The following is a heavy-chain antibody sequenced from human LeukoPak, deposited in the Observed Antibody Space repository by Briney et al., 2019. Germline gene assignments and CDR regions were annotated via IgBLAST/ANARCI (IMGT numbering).Heavy chain of an antibody. Sequence: ASVKVSCKASGYTFTSYAMNWVRQAPGQGLEWMGWINTNTGNPTYAQGFTGRFVFSLDTSVSTAYLQISSLKAEDTAMYYCAREVAVAGTWGNWFDPWGQGTLVTVSS. CDR2: INTNTGNP. D-gene: IGHD6-19*01. V-gene: IGHV7-4-1*02. CDR3: AREVAVAGTWGNWFDP. J-gene: IGHJ5*02. CDR1: GYTFTSYA.